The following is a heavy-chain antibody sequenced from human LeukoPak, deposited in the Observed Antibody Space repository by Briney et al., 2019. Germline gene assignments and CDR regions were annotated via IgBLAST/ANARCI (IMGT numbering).Heavy chain of an antibody. J-gene: IGHJ4*02. Sequence: PGGSLRLSCAASGFTFSDNYMTWVRQAPGKGLEWLSYISGNGGVIQYADSVKGRFTISRDNAKNLLYLQMDSLRVEDTAIYYCARFTRSASYEVYWGQGTLVTVSS. CDR3: ARFTRSASYEVY. V-gene: IGHV3-11*04. CDR1: GFTFSDNY. D-gene: IGHD3-10*01. CDR2: ISGNGGVI.